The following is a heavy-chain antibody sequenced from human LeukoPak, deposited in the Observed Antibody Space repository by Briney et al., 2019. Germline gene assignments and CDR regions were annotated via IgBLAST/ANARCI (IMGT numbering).Heavy chain of an antibody. CDR3: ASHDSSGYEGFMGAFDY. J-gene: IGHJ4*02. CDR1: GGTFNNYG. D-gene: IGHD3-22*01. Sequence: SVKVSCKASGGTFNNYGFSWVRQAPGQGLEWMGGVIPLFGTTLYAQVFQDRVTIATDESTSTAYMELSSLTSEDTAVYYCASHDSSGYEGFMGAFDYWGQGTLVTVSS. CDR2: VIPLFGTT. V-gene: IGHV1-69*05.